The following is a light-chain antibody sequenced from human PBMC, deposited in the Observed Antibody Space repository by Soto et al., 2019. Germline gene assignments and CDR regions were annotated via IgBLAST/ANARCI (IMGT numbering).Light chain of an antibody. CDR2: GAS. CDR1: QSVSNNY. V-gene: IGKV3-20*01. CDR3: QQYGSSGT. J-gene: IGKJ1*01. Sequence: EIVLTQSPGTLSLSPGERAPPSCRASQSVSNNYLAWYQQKPGQAPRLLIYGASNRATGIPDRFSGSGSGTDFTLTISRLEPEDFAVYYCQQYGSSGTFGQGTKVDTK.